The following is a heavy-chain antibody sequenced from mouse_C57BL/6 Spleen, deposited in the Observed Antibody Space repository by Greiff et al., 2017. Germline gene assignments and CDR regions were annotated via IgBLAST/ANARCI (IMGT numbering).Heavy chain of an antibody. J-gene: IGHJ3*01. CDR2: IDPENGDT. CDR1: GFNIKDDY. D-gene: IGHD1-1*01. Sequence: VQLQQSGAELVRPGASVKLSCTASGFNIKDDYMHWVKQRPEQGLEWIGWIDPENGDTEYASKFQGKATITADTSSNTAYLQLSSLTSEDTAVYYCTTSGDYYGSSFFAYWGQGTLVTVSA. CDR3: TTSGDYYGSSFFAY. V-gene: IGHV14-4*01.